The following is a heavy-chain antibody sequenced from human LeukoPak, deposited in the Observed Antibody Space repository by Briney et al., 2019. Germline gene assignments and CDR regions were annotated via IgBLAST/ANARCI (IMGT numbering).Heavy chain of an antibody. Sequence: SETLSLTCTVSGGSISSYYWSWIRQPAGKGLEWIGRIYTSGSTNYNPSLKSRVTISVDKSKNQFSLKLSSVTAADTAAYYCARDLLSSSGWYYFDYWGQGTLVTVSS. CDR2: IYTSGST. J-gene: IGHJ4*02. V-gene: IGHV4-4*07. CDR3: ARDLLSSSGWYYFDY. D-gene: IGHD6-19*01. CDR1: GGSISSYY.